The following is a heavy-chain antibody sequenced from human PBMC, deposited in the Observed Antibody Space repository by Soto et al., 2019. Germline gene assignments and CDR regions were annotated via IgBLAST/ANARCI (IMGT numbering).Heavy chain of an antibody. CDR3: AWATSTRPDSSSGDYYYGMDV. Sequence: SPTLSLTCVISGDSASSHGSAWNWIRQSPSRGLDLLGRTYYRSKWYNDYAVSVKSRIPINPATSKNQFSLQLSSVTPEDTAVYYCAWATSTRPDSSSGDYYYGMDVWGQGTTVTVSS. CDR1: GDSASSHGSA. CDR2: TYYRSKWYN. V-gene: IGHV6-1*01. D-gene: IGHD6-6*01. J-gene: IGHJ6*02.